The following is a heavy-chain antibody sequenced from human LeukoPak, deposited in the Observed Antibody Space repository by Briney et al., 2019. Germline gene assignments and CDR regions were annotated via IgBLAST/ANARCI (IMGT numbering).Heavy chain of an antibody. D-gene: IGHD3-10*01. Sequence: GASVKVSCKASGGTFSSYAISWVRQAPGQGLEWMGGIIPIFGTANYAQKFQGRVTITADESTSTAYMELSSLRSEDTAVYYCARDRQILLWFGIDAFDIWGQGTMVTVSS. CDR3: ARDRQILLWFGIDAFDI. J-gene: IGHJ3*02. CDR2: IIPIFGTA. CDR1: GGTFSSYA. V-gene: IGHV1-69*13.